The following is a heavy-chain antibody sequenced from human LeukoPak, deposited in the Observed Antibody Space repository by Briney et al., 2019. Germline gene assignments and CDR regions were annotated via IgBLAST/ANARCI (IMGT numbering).Heavy chain of an antibody. CDR1: GGSFSGYY. V-gene: IGHV4-34*01. Sequence: SETLSLTCAVYGGSFSGYYWSWIRQPPGKGLEWIGEINHSGSTNYNPSLKGRVTISVDTSKNQFSLKLSSVTAADTAVYYCGLAVADNNNWFDPWGQGTLVTVSS. J-gene: IGHJ5*02. CDR3: GLAVADNNNWFDP. CDR2: INHSGST. D-gene: IGHD6-19*01.